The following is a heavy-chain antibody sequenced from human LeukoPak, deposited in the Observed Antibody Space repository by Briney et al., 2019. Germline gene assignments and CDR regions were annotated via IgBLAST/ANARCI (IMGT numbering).Heavy chain of an antibody. Sequence: GGPLRLSCAASGFTFSDYIINWVRQAPGKGLEWISYISSSGGTIYYADSVKGRFTISRDNTDNSLFLQMSSLRAEDTAVYYCARERRQWQPFDIWGQGTMVTVPS. J-gene: IGHJ3*02. V-gene: IGHV3-48*04. CDR2: ISSSGGTI. CDR3: ARERRQWQPFDI. D-gene: IGHD6-19*01. CDR1: GFTFSDYI.